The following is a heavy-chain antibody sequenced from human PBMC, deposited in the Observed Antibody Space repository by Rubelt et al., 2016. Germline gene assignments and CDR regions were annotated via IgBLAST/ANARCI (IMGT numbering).Heavy chain of an antibody. D-gene: IGHD6-19*01. Sequence: QVQLVQSGAEVKKPGASVKVSCKASGYTFTSYAMHWVRQAPGQRLKWMGWINAGNGNTNYAQKLQGRVTMTTDTATSTAYMELRSLRSDDTAVYYCAREARKYRSGYYYYYGMDVWGQGTTVTVSS. CDR1: GYTFTSYA. V-gene: IGHV1-3*01. CDR3: AREARKYRSGYYYYYGMDV. CDR2: INAGNGNT. J-gene: IGHJ6*02.